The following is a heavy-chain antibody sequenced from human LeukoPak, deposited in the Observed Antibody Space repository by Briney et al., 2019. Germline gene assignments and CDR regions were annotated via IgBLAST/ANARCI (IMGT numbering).Heavy chain of an antibody. J-gene: IGHJ4*02. V-gene: IGHV3-23*01. CDR3: AKGTLGSCSGAACYEFDN. CDR1: GFSFSTYA. Sequence: GGSLRLSCAASGFSFSTYAMNWVRQAPGKRLEWVSSITATGRDTYYALSVKGRITISRDNSKNTLYLQMNSLRADDTALYYCAKGTLGSCSGAACYEFDNWGQGTLVTVSS. D-gene: IGHD2-2*01. CDR2: ITATGRDT.